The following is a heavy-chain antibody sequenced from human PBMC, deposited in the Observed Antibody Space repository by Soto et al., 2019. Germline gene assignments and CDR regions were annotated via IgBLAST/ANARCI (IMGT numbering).Heavy chain of an antibody. V-gene: IGHV3-30*03. J-gene: IGHJ6*02. CDR3: AHNGYRYGSYYYYGMDV. CDR2: ISYDGSNK. Sequence: QVQLVESGGGVVQPGRSLRLSCAASGFTFSSYGMHWVRQAPGKGLEWVAVISYDGSNKYYADSVKGRFTISRDNSKNTLYLQMNSLRVEDTAVYYCAHNGYRYGSYYYYGMDVWGQGTTVTVSS. CDR1: GFTFSSYG. D-gene: IGHD5-18*01.